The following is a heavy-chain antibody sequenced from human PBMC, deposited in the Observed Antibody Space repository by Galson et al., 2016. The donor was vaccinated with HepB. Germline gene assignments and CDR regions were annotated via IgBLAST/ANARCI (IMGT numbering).Heavy chain of an antibody. CDR1: GFTFSNYA. D-gene: IGHD1-14*01. V-gene: IGHV3-30*04. J-gene: IGHJ4*02. CDR3: ARALTGIGATGGH. CDR2: ISYDTNNK. Sequence: SLRLSCAGSGFTFSNYALHWVRQAPGKGLEWVALISYDTNNKYYADSVKGRFTISRDDSKNTLYLQMNSLRPEDTAVYYCARALTGIGATGGHWGQGTQVTVSS.